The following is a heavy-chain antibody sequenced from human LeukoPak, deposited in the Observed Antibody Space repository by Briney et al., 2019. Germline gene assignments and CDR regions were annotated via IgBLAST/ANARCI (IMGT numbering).Heavy chain of an antibody. J-gene: IGHJ4*02. Sequence: PSETLSLTCAVYGGSFSGYYWSWIRQPPGKGLEWIGEINHSGSTNSNPSLKSRVTISVDTSKNQFSLKLSSVTAADTAMYYCARLSPTITTLDYWGQGTLVTVSS. D-gene: IGHD5-24*01. CDR3: ARLSPTITTLDY. CDR2: INHSGST. CDR1: GGSFSGYY. V-gene: IGHV4-34*01.